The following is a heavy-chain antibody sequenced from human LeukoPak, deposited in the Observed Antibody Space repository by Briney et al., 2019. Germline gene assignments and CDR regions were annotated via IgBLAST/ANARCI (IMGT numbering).Heavy chain of an antibody. Sequence: SETLSLTCAVYGGSFSGYYWSWIRQPPGKGLEWIGEINHSGSTNYNPSLKSRVTISVDTSKNQFSLKLSSVTAADTAVYYCARPYGYGEGWFDPWGQGTLVTVSS. CDR1: GGSFSGYY. CDR2: INHSGST. V-gene: IGHV4-34*01. D-gene: IGHD5-18*01. J-gene: IGHJ5*02. CDR3: ARPYGYGEGWFDP.